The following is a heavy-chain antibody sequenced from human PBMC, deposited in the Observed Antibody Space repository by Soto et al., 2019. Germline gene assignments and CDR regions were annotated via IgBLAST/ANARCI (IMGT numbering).Heavy chain of an antibody. D-gene: IGHD6-19*01. CDR2: IYWVDDK. CDR1: GFSLSTSGVG. J-gene: IGHJ4*02. CDR3: AHRRIGVYQWNYGDFDY. V-gene: IGHV2-5*02. Sequence: QITLKESGPTLVKPTQTLTLTCTFSGFSLSTSGVGVGWVRQPPGKALEWLVFIYWVDDKRYSPSLRSRLTITKDTSKNQVVLTMTNVDPVDTATYFCAHRRIGVYQWNYGDFDYWGQGTLVTVSS.